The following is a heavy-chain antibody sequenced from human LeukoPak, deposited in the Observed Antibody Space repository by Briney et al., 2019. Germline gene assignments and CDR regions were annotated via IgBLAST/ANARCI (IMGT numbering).Heavy chain of an antibody. D-gene: IGHD3-3*01. V-gene: IGHV4-4*07. J-gene: IGHJ4*02. Sequence: SETLSLTCTVSGGSISSYYWSWIRQPAGKGLEWIGRIYTSGSTNYNPSLKSRVTMSVDTSKNQFSLKLSSVTAADTAVYYCARGSTWGDFWSGYYAFDYWGQGTLVTVSS. CDR3: ARGSTWGDFWSGYYAFDY. CDR1: GGSISSYY. CDR2: IYTSGST.